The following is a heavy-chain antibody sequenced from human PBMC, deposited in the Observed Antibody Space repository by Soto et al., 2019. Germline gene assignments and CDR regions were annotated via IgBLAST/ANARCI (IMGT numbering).Heavy chain of an antibody. Sequence: QVQLVESGGGVVQPGRSLRLSCAASGFTFSSYGMHWVRQAPGKGLEWVAVISYDGSNKYYADSVKGRFTISRDNSKNTLYLQRNSLRAEDTAVYYCAKAKMVRGVIRHYYYYGMDVWGQGTTVTVSS. D-gene: IGHD3-10*01. CDR3: AKAKMVRGVIRHYYYYGMDV. J-gene: IGHJ6*02. CDR2: ISYDGSNK. V-gene: IGHV3-30*18. CDR1: GFTFSSYG.